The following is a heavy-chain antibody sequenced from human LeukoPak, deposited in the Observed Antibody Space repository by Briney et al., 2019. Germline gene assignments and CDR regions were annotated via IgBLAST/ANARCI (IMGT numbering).Heavy chain of an antibody. J-gene: IGHJ4*02. CDR2: IGGGGANT. CDR3: AKDRYYDFWSGYGDDFDY. CDR1: GFIFTNYA. D-gene: IGHD3-3*01. Sequence: GGSLRLSCAASGFIFTNYAMGWVHQAPGKGLEWVSAIGGGGANTYYADSVKGRFTISRDNSKNTLYLQMNSLRAEDTAVYYCAKDRYYDFWSGYGDDFDYWGQGTLVTVSS. V-gene: IGHV3-23*01.